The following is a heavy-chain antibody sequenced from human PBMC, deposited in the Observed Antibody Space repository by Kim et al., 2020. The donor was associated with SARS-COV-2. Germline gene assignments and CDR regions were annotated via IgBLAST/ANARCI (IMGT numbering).Heavy chain of an antibody. J-gene: IGHJ4*02. CDR3: ARRDCSGGRCYFDY. D-gene: IGHD2-15*01. V-gene: IGHV4-59*08. Sequence: NPSLKSRVTISVDTSKNQFSLKLSSVTAADTAVYFCARRDCSGGRCYFDYWGQGSPVTVSS.